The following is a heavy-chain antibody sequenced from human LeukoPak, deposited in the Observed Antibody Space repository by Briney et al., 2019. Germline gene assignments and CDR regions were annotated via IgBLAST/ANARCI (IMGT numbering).Heavy chain of an antibody. CDR2: IYSGGST. Sequence: GGSLRLSCAASGFTFSSNYMTWVRQAPGKGLEWVSVIYSGGSTDYTDSVKGRFTISRDNSKNTLYLQMNSLRAEDTAVYYCARGRIGYSDYWGQGTLVTVSS. CDR3: ARGRIGYSDY. J-gene: IGHJ4*02. D-gene: IGHD2-15*01. CDR1: GFTFSSNY. V-gene: IGHV3-66*02.